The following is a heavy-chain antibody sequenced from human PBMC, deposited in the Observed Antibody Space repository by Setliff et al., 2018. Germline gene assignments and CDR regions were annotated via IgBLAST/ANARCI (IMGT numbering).Heavy chain of an antibody. CDR2: IYYSGST. J-gene: IGHJ4*02. V-gene: IGHV4-59*01. CDR3: ARGVGATNDY. Sequence: KPSETLSLTCTVSGGSISSYYWSWIRQPPGKGLEWIGYIYYSGSTNYNPSLKSRVTISVDTSKNQFSLKLSSVTAADTAVYYCARGVGATNDYWGQGTLVTVSS. CDR1: GGSISSYY. D-gene: IGHD1-26*01.